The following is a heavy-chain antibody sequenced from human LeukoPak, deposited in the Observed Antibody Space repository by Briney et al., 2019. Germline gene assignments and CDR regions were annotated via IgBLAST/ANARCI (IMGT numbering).Heavy chain of an antibody. J-gene: IGHJ6*02. CDR1: GFTVSSNY. CDR3: AREDHPYGMDV. CDR2: IYSGGST. Sequence: PGGSLRLSCAASGFTVSSNYMSWVRQAPGKGLEWVSVIYSGGSTYYADSVKGRFTISRDNSKNTLYLQMNSLRAEDTAVYYCAREDHPYGMDVWGQGTTVTVSS. V-gene: IGHV3-53*01.